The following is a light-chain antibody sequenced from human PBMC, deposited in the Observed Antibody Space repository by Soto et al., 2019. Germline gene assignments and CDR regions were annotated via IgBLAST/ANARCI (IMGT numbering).Light chain of an antibody. CDR1: SSDVGGYNS. Sequence: QSVLAQHRSVSGSPGQSVTISCTGTSSDVGGYNSVSWCQQHPGKVPKLIIYDVNKRPSGVPDRFSGSKSGNTASQTISRFQSEDEADYYCCSNAGSYTYVFGSGTKVTVL. CDR2: DVN. J-gene: IGLJ1*01. V-gene: IGLV2-11*01. CDR3: CSNAGSYTYV.